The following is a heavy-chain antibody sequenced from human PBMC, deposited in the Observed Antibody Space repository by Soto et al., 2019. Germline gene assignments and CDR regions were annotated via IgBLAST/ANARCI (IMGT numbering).Heavy chain of an antibody. CDR3: ASMIGDPVLSFDS. V-gene: IGHV4-59*01. D-gene: IGHD3-10*02. CDR1: GGSISGYY. Sequence: QVQLQESGPGLVKPSETLSLTCTVSGGSISGYYWSWIRQPPGKGLELIGCIFYSGSTSYNPPLKSSVNISIDTSEYKFSLKLNSVTAADKAVYYCASMIGDPVLSFDSWGQGTLVAVSS. CDR2: IFYSGST. J-gene: IGHJ5*01.